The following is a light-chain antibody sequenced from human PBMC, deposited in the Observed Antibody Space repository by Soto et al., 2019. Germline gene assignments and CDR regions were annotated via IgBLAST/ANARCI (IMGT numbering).Light chain of an antibody. J-gene: IGLJ2*01. Sequence: QSALTQPPSASGSLGQSVTISCTGSSSDVGTCNYVSWYQQYPGKAPKLMIYEVTKRPSGVPDRFSGSKSGNTASLTVSGLQADDEADYYCSSYAGSNNFVVFGGGTKVTVL. CDR2: EVT. V-gene: IGLV2-8*01. CDR3: SSYAGSNNFVV. CDR1: SSDVGTCNY.